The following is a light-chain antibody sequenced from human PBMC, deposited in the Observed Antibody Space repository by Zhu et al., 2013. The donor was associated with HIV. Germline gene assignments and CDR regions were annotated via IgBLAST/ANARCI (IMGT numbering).Light chain of an antibody. V-gene: IGKV1-5*01. CDR2: HTS. J-gene: IGKJ1*01. CDR3: QQYNSYWT. CDR1: QSLTPW. Sequence: DIQMTQSPSSVSASVGDRVTLTCRASQSLTPWLAWYQQKPGKAPKLLIYHTSTLEVGVPSRFSGSASGTEFTLTITSLHPDDFATYYCQQYNSYWTFGQGTKVEIK.